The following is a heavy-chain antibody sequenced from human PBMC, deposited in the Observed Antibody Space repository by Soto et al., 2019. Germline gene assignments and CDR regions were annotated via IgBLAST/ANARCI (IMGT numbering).Heavy chain of an antibody. Sequence: EVQLVESGGGLVQPGGSLRLSCEVSGFIFSSYWMSWVRQAPGKGPEWVANIRQDSNDKNYVDSVKGRFIISRDNVKSSLYLQMNNLRAVDTAVYYCARGITLDSWGQGTLVTVSS. CDR3: ARGITLDS. CDR1: GFIFSSYW. D-gene: IGHD1-20*01. CDR2: IRQDSNDK. J-gene: IGHJ4*02. V-gene: IGHV3-7*04.